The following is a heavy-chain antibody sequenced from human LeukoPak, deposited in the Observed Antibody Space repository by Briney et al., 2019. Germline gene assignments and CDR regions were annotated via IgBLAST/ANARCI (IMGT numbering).Heavy chain of an antibody. CDR2: IRQDGSKK. Sequence: SGGSLRLSCTASGFTFGSYWMSWVRQAPGRGLEWVANIRQDGSKKYYVDSVEGRFTIPRDNAKNSLYLQMNSLRAEDTAVYYCARAIAAADCYWGQGTLVTVSS. D-gene: IGHD6-13*01. J-gene: IGHJ4*02. CDR1: GFTFGSYW. CDR3: ARAIAAADCY. V-gene: IGHV3-7*03.